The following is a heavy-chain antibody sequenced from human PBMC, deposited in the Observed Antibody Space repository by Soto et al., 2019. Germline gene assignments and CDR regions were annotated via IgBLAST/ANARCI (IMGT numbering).Heavy chain of an antibody. CDR1: GFPFSSDA. Sequence: GGSLRLYCAASGFPFSSDAMAWVRQAPGKGLEWVSLVLASGSNTFYADSVKGRFTISRDNSKNTLYLQMDSLRADDSAVYYCAKGGSFDYWGRGTLVTVSS. CDR2: VLASGSNT. D-gene: IGHD3-10*01. J-gene: IGHJ4*02. CDR3: AKGGSFDY. V-gene: IGHV3-23*01.